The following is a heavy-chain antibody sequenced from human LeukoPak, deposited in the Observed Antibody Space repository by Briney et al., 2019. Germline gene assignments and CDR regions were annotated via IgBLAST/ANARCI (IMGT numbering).Heavy chain of an antibody. CDR3: AKDLYYYDSSGSHYFDY. D-gene: IGHD3-22*01. Sequence: PGGSLRLSCAASGFTFSSYGMHWARQAPGKGLEWVAFIRYDGSNKYYADSVKGRFTISRDNSKNTLYLQMNSLRAEDTAVYYCAKDLYYYDSSGSHYFDYWGQGTLVTVSS. CDR1: GFTFSSYG. J-gene: IGHJ4*02. V-gene: IGHV3-30*02. CDR2: IRYDGSNK.